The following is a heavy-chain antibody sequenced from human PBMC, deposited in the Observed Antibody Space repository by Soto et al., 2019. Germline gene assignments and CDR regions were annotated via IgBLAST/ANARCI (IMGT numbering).Heavy chain of an antibody. CDR1: GFTYTDFA. Sequence: VQLVESGGGEVQPGRSLRLSCAASGFTYTDFALHWVRQAPGEGLEWVAIISYDGSDKYYADSVKGRFAISRDNPKNTLYLEMNSLSPEDTAVYFCARRAWDSYYAIDVWGQGTTVTVFS. V-gene: IGHV3-30*09. CDR2: ISYDGSDK. D-gene: IGHD3-22*01. CDR3: ARRAWDSYYAIDV. J-gene: IGHJ6*02.